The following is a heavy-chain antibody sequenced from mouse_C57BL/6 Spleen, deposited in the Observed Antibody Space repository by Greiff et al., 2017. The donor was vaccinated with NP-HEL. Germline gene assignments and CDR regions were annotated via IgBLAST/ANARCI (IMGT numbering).Heavy chain of an antibody. D-gene: IGHD6-1*01. CDR1: GYTFTDYY. CDR3: ARCLYEGPWYFDV. CDR2: INPNNGGT. J-gene: IGHJ1*03. Sequence: QLQQSGPELVKPGASVKISCKASGYTFTDYYMNWVKQSHGKSLEWIGDINPNNGGTSYNQKFKGKATLTVDKSSSTAYMELRSLTSEDSAVYYCARCLYEGPWYFDVWGTGTTVTVSS. V-gene: IGHV1-26*01.